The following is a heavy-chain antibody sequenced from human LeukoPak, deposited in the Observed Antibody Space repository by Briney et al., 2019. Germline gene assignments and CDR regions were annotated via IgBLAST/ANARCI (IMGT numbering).Heavy chain of an antibody. J-gene: IGHJ3*02. Sequence: SETLSLTCTVSGGSISTYYWSWIRQPPGKGLEWIGYVYYSGSTNYSPSLKSRVTISVDTSKNQFSLRLNSVTAADTSIYYCARIPTNAVPSAHNGFDIWGQGTMLTVSS. CDR3: ARIPTNAVPSAHNGFDI. CDR1: GGSISTYY. CDR2: VYYSGST. V-gene: IGHV4-59*08. D-gene: IGHD6-19*01.